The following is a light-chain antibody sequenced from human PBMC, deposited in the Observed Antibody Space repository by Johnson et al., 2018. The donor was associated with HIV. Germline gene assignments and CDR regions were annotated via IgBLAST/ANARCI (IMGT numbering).Light chain of an antibody. V-gene: IGLV1-51*01. CDR3: GTWDSGLSAVYV. CDR2: DNN. J-gene: IGLJ1*01. Sequence: QSVLTQPPSVSAAPGQKVTISCSGSSSNIGNNYVSWYQHLPGTAPKLLIYDNNKRPSGIPDRFSGSKSGTSATLGITGLQTGYEADYYCGTWDSGLSAVYVVGTGTKVTGL. CDR1: SSNIGNNY.